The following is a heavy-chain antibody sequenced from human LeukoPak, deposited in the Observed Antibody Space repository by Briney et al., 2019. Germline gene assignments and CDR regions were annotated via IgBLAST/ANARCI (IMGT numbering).Heavy chain of an antibody. CDR2: IKEDGVEK. Sequence: GGSLRLSCAASGFTFNSYRMSCVRQAPGEGVEWVANIKEDGVEKYCADSVKGRFIISRDNAKNSLYLQMNSLRAEDTAVYYCARALLPLRFDHRGQGTLVTVSS. CDR1: GFTFNSYR. V-gene: IGHV3-7*05. CDR3: ARALLPLRFDH. J-gene: IGHJ5*02.